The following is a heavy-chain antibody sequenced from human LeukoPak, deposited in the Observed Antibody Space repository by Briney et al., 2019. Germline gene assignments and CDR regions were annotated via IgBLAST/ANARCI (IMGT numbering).Heavy chain of an antibody. CDR3: ARTYYYGSGANP. CDR1: GFTFNNAW. V-gene: IGHV3-11*04. Sequence: GGSLRLSCAASGFTFNNAWMSWVRQAPGKGLEWVSYISSSGSTIYYADSVKGRFTISRDNAKNSLYLQMNSLRAEDTAVYYCARTYYYGSGANPWGQGTLVTVSS. CDR2: ISSSGSTI. J-gene: IGHJ5*02. D-gene: IGHD3-10*01.